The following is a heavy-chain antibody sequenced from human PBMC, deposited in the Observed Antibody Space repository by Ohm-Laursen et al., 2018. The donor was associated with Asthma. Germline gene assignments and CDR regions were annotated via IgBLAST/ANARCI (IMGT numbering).Heavy chain of an antibody. CDR1: GFIFSTYW. Sequence: SLRLSCSASGFIFSTYWMSWVRQAPGKGLEWVASISTASTFIYYADSVRGRFTTSRDNSKNTLYLQMNSLRGEDTAVYYCVRAHSGSYSYAFDIWGQGTVVTVSS. CDR2: ISTASTFI. D-gene: IGHD1-26*01. CDR3: VRAHSGSYSYAFDI. J-gene: IGHJ3*02. V-gene: IGHV3-21*04.